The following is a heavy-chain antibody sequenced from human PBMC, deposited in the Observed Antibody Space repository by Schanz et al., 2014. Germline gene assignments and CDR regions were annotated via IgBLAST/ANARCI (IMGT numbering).Heavy chain of an antibody. CDR3: RLWFGELYYGMDV. J-gene: IGHJ6*02. D-gene: IGHD3-10*01. CDR2: ISGSGGST. CDR1: GFIFNDYY. V-gene: IGHV3-23*04. Sequence: EVRLVESGGGLVEPGGSLRLSCAASGFIFNDYYMNWIRQAPGKGLEWVSAISGSGGSTYYADSVKGRFTISRDNSKNTLYLQMNSLRAEDTAVYYCRLWFGELYYGMDVWGQGTTVTVSS.